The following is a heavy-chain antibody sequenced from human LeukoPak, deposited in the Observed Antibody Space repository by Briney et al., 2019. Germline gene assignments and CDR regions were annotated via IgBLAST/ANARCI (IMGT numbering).Heavy chain of an antibody. CDR2: ISGSGGST. Sequence: GGSLRLSCAASGFTFSSYAMSWVRQAPGKGLEWVSAISGSGGSTYYADSVKGRFTISRDNSKNTLYLQMNSLRAEDTAVYYCAKSRGYSYGYYYFDHWGQGTLVTVSS. J-gene: IGHJ4*02. D-gene: IGHD5-18*01. V-gene: IGHV3-23*01. CDR3: AKSRGYSYGYYYFDH. CDR1: GFTFSSYA.